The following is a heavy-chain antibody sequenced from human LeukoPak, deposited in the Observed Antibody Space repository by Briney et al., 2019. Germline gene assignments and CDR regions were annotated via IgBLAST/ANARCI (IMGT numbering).Heavy chain of an antibody. D-gene: IGHD1-26*01. V-gene: IGHV3-23*01. CDR1: GFTFSSYA. Sequence: PGGSLRLSCAASGFTFSSYAMSWVRQAPGKGLEWVSAISGSGGSAYYADSVRGRFTISRDNSKNTLYLQMNSLRAEDTAVYYCAKRLSVGIDYWGQGTLVTVSS. J-gene: IGHJ4*02. CDR3: AKRLSVGIDY. CDR2: ISGSGGSA.